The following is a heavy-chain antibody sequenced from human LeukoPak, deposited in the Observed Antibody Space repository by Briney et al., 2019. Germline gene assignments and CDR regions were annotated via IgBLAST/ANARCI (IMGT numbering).Heavy chain of an antibody. CDR1: GXTFGDYA. CDR3: TRGDYSNYDY. D-gene: IGHD4-11*01. J-gene: IGHJ4*02. V-gene: IGHV3-49*03. Sequence: PGGSLRLSWTASGXTFGDYAMSWFRQAPGKGLEWVGFIRNRPNGGTTEYAASVKGRFTISRDDSKSIAYLQMNSLKIEDTAVYYCTRGDYSNYDYWGQGTLVTVSS. CDR2: IRNRPNGGTT.